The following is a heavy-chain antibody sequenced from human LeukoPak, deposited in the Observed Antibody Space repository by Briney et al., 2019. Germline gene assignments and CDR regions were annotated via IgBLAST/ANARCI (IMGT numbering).Heavy chain of an antibody. CDR2: ISWNSGSI. J-gene: IGHJ4*02. V-gene: IGHV3-9*01. Sequence: GRSLRLSCAASGFTFDDYAMHWVRQAPGKGLEWVSGISWNSGSIGYADSVKGRFTISRDNAKNSPYLQMNSLRAEDTALYYCAKDISSSGWYYVDYWGQGTLVTVSS. D-gene: IGHD6-19*01. CDR3: AKDISSSGWYYVDY. CDR1: GFTFDDYA.